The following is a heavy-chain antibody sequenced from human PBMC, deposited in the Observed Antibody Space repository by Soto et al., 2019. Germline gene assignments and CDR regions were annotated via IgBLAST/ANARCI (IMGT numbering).Heavy chain of an antibody. J-gene: IGHJ4*02. Sequence: QVQLQESGPKQVRPSQTLSLTCSVSGASITTVGHYWTWIRQPPGKGLEWIGSIYHTGTTYYSKSLRSRLTISVDTSKSQFSLRLSSVTAADTAVYFCARSSGTLRSRKSDYWGQGSLVTVSS. CDR3: ARSSGTLRSRKSDY. V-gene: IGHV4-31*03. CDR1: GASITTVGHY. CDR2: IYHTGTT. D-gene: IGHD1-26*01.